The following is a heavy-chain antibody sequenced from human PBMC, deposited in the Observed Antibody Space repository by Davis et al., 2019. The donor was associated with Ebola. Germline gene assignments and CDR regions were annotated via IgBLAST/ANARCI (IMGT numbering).Heavy chain of an antibody. CDR1: GGSISSSNW. Sequence: PSETLSLTCAAPGGSISSSNWRSWVRQPPGKGLEWIGEIYHSGSTNYNPSLKSRVTISVDKSKNQFSLKLSSVTAADTAVYYCAHGDYRVGAFDIWGQGTMVTVSS. J-gene: IGHJ3*02. D-gene: IGHD4-17*01. CDR2: IYHSGST. V-gene: IGHV4-4*02. CDR3: AHGDYRVGAFDI.